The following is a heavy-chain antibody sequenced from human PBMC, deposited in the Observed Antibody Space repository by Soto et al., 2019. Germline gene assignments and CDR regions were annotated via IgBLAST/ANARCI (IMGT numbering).Heavy chain of an antibody. CDR2: ISWDGGST. V-gene: IGHV3-43*01. CDR3: AKDFYKEGVPAY. CDR1: GFTFDDYT. Sequence: PGGSLRLSCAASGFTFDDYTMHWVRQAPGKGLEWVSLISWDGGSTYYADSVKGRFTISRDNSKNSLYLRMNSLRTEDTALYYCAKDFYKEGVPAYWGQGTLVTVSS. J-gene: IGHJ4*02. D-gene: IGHD3-10*01.